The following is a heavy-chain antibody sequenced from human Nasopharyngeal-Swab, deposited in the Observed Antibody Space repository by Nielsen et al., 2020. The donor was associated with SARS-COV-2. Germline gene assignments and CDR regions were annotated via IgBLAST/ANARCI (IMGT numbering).Heavy chain of an antibody. CDR1: GFTFSSYA. CDR3: AKEVAAAIGEYYFDY. D-gene: IGHD6-13*01. Sequence: GESLKISCAGSGFTFSSYAMSWVRQAPGKGLEWVSAICGSGGSTYYADSVKGRFTISRDNSKNTLYLQMNSLKAEDTAVYYCAKEVAAAIGEYYFDYWGQGTLVTVSS. J-gene: IGHJ4*02. V-gene: IGHV3-23*01. CDR2: ICGSGGST.